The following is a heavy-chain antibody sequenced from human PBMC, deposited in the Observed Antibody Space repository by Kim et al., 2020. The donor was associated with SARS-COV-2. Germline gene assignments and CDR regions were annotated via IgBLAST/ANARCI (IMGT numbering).Heavy chain of an antibody. V-gene: IGHV4-59*09. CDR2: CYSGGT. CDR3: ARGVDY. J-gene: IGHJ4*02. Sequence: CYSGGTDYDPSRKSLVTISVDTSKTQFSLKLSSVTAADTAVYYCARGVDYWGQGTLVTVSS.